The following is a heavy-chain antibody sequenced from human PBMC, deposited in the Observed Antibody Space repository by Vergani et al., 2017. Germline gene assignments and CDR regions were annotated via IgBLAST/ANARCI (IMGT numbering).Heavy chain of an antibody. D-gene: IGHD3-10*01. CDR2: IYPGDSDT. J-gene: IGHJ3*02. V-gene: IGHV5-51*03. Sequence: EVQLVQSGAEVKKPGESLKISCKGSGYSFTSYWIGWVRQMPGKGLEWMGIIYPGDSDTRYSPSFQGQVTISADKSISTAYLQWSSLKASDTAMYYCARRSYYYGSGSYYNPLGAFDIWGQGTMVTGSA. CDR3: ARRSYYYGSGSYYNPLGAFDI. CDR1: GYSFTSYW.